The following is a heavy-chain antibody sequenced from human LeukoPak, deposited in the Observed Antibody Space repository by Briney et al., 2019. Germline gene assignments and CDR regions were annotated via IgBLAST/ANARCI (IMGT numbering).Heavy chain of an antibody. CDR3: VRSLTGYRDAFDI. J-gene: IGHJ3*02. D-gene: IGHD3-9*01. Sequence: SGTLSLTCAVSGDSISSRNWWSWVRQPPGKGLERIGEIYHNGGTNYNPSLKSRVTISVDKSKNQFSLKLSPVTAADTAIYYCVRSLTGYRDAFDIWGQGTMVTVSS. CDR2: IYHNGGT. CDR1: GDSISSRNW. V-gene: IGHV4-4*02.